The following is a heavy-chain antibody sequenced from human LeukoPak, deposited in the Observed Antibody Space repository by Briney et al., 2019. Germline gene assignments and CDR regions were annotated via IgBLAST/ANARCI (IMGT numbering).Heavy chain of an antibody. CDR1: GFTFSSYA. CDR3: ARDRGMATFDY. D-gene: IGHD5-24*01. J-gene: IGHJ4*02. V-gene: IGHV3-30*04. CDR2: ISYDGSNK. Sequence: GGSLRHSCAASGFTFSSYAMHWVRQAPGKGLEWVAVISYDGSNKYYADSVKGRFTISRDNSENTLYLQMNSLRAEDTAVYYCARDRGMATFDYWGQGTLVTVSS.